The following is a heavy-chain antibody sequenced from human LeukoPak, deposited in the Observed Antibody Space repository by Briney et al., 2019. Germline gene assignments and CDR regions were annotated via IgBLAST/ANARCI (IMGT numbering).Heavy chain of an antibody. J-gene: IGHJ6*03. CDR1: GFTFSSYV. V-gene: IGHV3-30*03. D-gene: IGHD6-19*01. CDR2: ISYDGSNK. CDR3: ARALVAVAGTYNYYMDV. Sequence: GGSLRLSCAASGFTFSSYVMHWVRQAPGKGLEWVAIISYDGSNKYYADSVKGRFTISRDNSKNTLYLQMNSLRAEDTAVYYCARALVAVAGTYNYYMDVWGKGTTVTVSS.